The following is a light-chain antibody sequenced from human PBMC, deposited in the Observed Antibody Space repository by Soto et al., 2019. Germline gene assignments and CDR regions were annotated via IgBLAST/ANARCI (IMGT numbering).Light chain of an antibody. J-gene: IGKJ4*02. Sequence: DIQTTQSPSSLSASVGDRVTITCQASQDISNYLNWYQQKPGKAPKLLIYDASNLETGVPSRFSGSGSGTDFTFTISSLQPEVIAKYYCQQYDNLPLTFGGGTKVEIK. CDR1: QDISNY. CDR2: DAS. V-gene: IGKV1-33*01. CDR3: QQYDNLPLT.